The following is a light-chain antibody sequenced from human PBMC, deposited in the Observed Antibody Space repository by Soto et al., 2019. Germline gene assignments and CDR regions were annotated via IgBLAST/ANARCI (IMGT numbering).Light chain of an antibody. CDR2: EVS. CDR1: SSDVGSYNL. J-gene: IGLJ1*01. Sequence: QSALTQPASVSGSPGQSITISCTGTSSDVGSYNLVSWYQQHPGKAPKLMIYEVSKRPSGVSNRFSGSKSGNTASLTISGLQAEDEADSYCCSYAGSSTWVFGTGTKQTVL. V-gene: IGLV2-23*02. CDR3: CSYAGSSTWV.